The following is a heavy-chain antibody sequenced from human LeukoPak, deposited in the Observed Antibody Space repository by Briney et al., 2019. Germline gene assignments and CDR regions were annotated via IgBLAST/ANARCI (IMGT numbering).Heavy chain of an antibody. CDR3: ARADIAVAGTRWDYYYYYMDV. J-gene: IGHJ6*03. V-gene: IGHV3-66*02. CDR2: IYSGGST. D-gene: IGHD6-19*01. Sequence: GGSLRLSCAASGFTVSSNYMSWVRQAPGKGPEWVSVIYSGGSTYYADSVKGRFTISRDNSKNTLYLQMNSLRAEDTAVYYCARADIAVAGTRWDYYYYYMDVWGKGTTVTVSS. CDR1: GFTVSSNY.